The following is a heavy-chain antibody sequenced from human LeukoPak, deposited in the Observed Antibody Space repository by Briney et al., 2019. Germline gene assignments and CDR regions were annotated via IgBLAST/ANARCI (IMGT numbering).Heavy chain of an antibody. CDR1: GYTFTGYY. CDR2: INPNSGGT. D-gene: IGHD4-23*01. J-gene: IGHJ5*02. Sequence: GASVKVSCTASGYTFTGYYMHWVRQSPGQGLEWMGWINPNSGGTNYAPKFQGRVTMTRDTSISTVYMELSRLRSDDTAVYYCARGDGGNLGAWGQGTLVTVSS. V-gene: IGHV1-2*02. CDR3: ARGDGGNLGA.